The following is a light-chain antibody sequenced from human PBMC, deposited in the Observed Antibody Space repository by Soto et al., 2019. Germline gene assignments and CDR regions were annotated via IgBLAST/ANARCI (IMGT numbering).Light chain of an antibody. CDR2: DAS. CDR3: QKRSNWPLT. J-gene: IGKJ4*01. V-gene: IGKV3-11*01. Sequence: EIVLTQSPATLSLSPWERATLSCRASQSVSIYLAWYQQKPGQAPRLLIYDASNRATGIPARFSGSGSGTDFTLTISSLEPEDFAVYYCQKRSNWPLTFGGGTKVEIK. CDR1: QSVSIY.